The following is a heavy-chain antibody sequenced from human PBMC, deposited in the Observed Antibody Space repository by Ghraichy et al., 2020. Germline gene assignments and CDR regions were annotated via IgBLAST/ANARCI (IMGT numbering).Heavy chain of an antibody. J-gene: IGHJ4*02. V-gene: IGHV3-66*01. CDR2: IYSGGNT. D-gene: IGHD1-14*01. Sequence: GGSLRLSCAASGFTVSSSYMSWVRQAPGKGLEWVSVIYSGGNTYYADSVKGRFTISRDNSKNTLYVQMNSLRAEDTAVYYCARGVGRDPFDSWGQGTLVTVSS. CDR1: GFTVSSSY. CDR3: ARGVGRDPFDS.